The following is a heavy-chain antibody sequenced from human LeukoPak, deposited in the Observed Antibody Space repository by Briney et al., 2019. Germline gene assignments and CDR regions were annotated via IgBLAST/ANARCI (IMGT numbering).Heavy chain of an antibody. D-gene: IGHD2-2*01. V-gene: IGHV3-23*01. CDR1: GFTFSSYA. J-gene: IGHJ3*02. Sequence: PGGSLRLSCAASGFTFSSYAMSWLRQAPGKGLEWVSALSGSGGSTYYADSVKGTFTISRDNSKNTLYLQMNSLRAEDTAVYYCAKDSTVVVPAARAVVDAFDIWGQGTMVTVSS. CDR2: LSGSGGST. CDR3: AKDSTVVVPAARAVVDAFDI.